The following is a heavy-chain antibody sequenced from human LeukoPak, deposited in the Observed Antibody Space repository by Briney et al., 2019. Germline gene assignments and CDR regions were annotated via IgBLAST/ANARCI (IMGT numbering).Heavy chain of an antibody. CDR3: ARSIIVAAGTGYFDY. V-gene: IGHV1-69*04. CDR1: GGTFSSYA. CDR2: IIPILGIA. D-gene: IGHD6-13*01. Sequence: SVKVSCKASGGTFSSYAISWVRQAPGQGLEWMGRIIPILGIANYAQKFQGRVTITADKSTSTAYMELSSLRSEDTAVYYCARSIIVAAGTGYFDYWGQGTLVTVSS. J-gene: IGHJ4*02.